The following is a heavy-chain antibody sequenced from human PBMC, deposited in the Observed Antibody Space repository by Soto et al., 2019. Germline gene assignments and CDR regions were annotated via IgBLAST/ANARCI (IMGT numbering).Heavy chain of an antibody. J-gene: IGHJ5*02. CDR3: ARGSMIFGVVALSNWFDP. V-gene: IGHV4-34*01. D-gene: IGHD3-3*01. CDR1: GGSFSGYS. Sequence: QVQLQQWGAGLLKPSETLSLTCGVNGGSFSGYSWNWIRQPPGKGLEWIGEIIPSGGTKYSPSLNSRVSISVPSSKSQFSLKLTSVTSADTAVYSCARGSMIFGVVALSNWFDPWGQGTLVTVSS. CDR2: IIPSGGT.